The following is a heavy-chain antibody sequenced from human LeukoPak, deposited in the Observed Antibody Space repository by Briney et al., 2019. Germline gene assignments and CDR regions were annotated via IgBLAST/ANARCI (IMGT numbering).Heavy chain of an antibody. CDR2: INSDGSST. V-gene: IGHV3-74*01. CDR1: GFTFSSYW. D-gene: IGHD5-12*01. CDR3: AREGGYSGYDPDY. Sequence: GESLRLSCAASGFTFSSYWMHWVRQAPGKGLVWVSRINSDGSSTSYADSVKGRFTISRDNAKNTLYLQMNSLRAEDTAVYYCAREGGYSGYDPDYWGQGTLVTVSS. J-gene: IGHJ4*02.